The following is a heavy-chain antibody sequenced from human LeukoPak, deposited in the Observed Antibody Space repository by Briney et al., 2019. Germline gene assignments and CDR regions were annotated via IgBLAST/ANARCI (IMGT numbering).Heavy chain of an antibody. CDR3: ARDLLSSGYYRGFDY. J-gene: IGHJ4*02. CDR2: MYSGGST. CDR1: GVNVSITY. D-gene: IGHD3-22*01. V-gene: IGHV3-66*01. Sequence: GGSLRLSCVASGVNVSITYISWVRQAPGKGLEWLSVMYSGGSTYYADSVKGRFTISRDNSKNTLYLQMNSLRAEDTAVYYCARDLLSSGYYRGFDYWGQGTLVTVSS.